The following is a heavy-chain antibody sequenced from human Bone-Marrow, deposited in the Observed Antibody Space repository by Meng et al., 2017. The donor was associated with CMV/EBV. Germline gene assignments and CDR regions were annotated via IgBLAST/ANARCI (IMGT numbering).Heavy chain of an antibody. J-gene: IGHJ4*02. CDR2: IYFSGTT. D-gene: IGHD2-15*01. CDR3: ASFCSGGDCYPDY. V-gene: IGHV4-31*02. Sequence: TVSGASSSSGGYYWSWIRQHPRKGLEWIGYIYFSGTTLYNPSLKSRVTISVDTSKNQFSLNLSSVTAADTAVYYCASFCSGGDCYPDYWGQGTLVTVSS. CDR1: GASSSSGGYY.